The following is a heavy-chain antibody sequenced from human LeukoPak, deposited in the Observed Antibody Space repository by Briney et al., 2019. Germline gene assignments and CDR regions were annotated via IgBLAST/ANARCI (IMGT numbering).Heavy chain of an antibody. J-gene: IGHJ4*02. CDR3: ARNPPATAEFYFDY. Sequence: PSETLSLTCSVSGYSISSAYYWGFIRQPPGKWLEWIGSIYHSGSTYYNASLKSRVTISLDTSKNQFSLKLSSVTAADTAVYYCARNPPATAEFYFDYWGQGTLVTVSS. D-gene: IGHD1-14*01. V-gene: IGHV4-38-2*02. CDR1: GYSISSAYY. CDR2: IYHSGST.